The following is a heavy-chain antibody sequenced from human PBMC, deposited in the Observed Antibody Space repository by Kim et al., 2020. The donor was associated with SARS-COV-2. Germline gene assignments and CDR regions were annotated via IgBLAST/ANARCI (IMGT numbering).Heavy chain of an antibody. CDR1: GGSISRYY. V-gene: IGHV4-59*13. CDR2: IYYSGDS. CDR3: ARGVIAATVDDAFEI. J-gene: IGHJ3*02. D-gene: IGHD6-13*01. Sequence: SETLSLTCTVSGGSISRYYWSWIRQTPGKGLEWIGYIYYSGDSKYNPSLKSRVTMSVDTSKTQFSLRLSSVTAADTAVYYCARGVIAATVDDAFEIWGQGTMVTVSS.